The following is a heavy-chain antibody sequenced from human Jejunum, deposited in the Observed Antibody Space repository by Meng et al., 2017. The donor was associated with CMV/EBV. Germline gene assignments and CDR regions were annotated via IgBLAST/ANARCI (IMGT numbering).Heavy chain of an antibody. Sequence: FSSYGMSWVRQVPGKGLEWVSGISDTGSSTYYADSVKGRFTISRDNSKNTLYLQMNSLRAEDTAVYYCARTGYCSSTSCYMGGFDYWGQGTLVTVSS. J-gene: IGHJ4*02. CDR1: FSSYG. V-gene: IGHV3-23*01. CDR2: ISDTGSST. D-gene: IGHD2-2*02. CDR3: ARTGYCSSTSCYMGGFDY.